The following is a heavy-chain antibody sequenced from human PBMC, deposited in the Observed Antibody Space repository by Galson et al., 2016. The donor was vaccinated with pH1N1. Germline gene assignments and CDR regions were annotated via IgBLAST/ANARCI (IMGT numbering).Heavy chain of an antibody. V-gene: IGHV4-61*02. CDR3: AGEDRIAAVGSTGYYYYGMDV. J-gene: IGHJ6*02. CDR1: GGSISSDSYY. D-gene: IGHD6-13*01. CDR2: IYTSGST. Sequence: TLSLTCTVSGGSISSDSYYWSWIRQPAGKGLEWIGRIYTSGSTNYNPSLKSRVTISVDTSMNQFSLKLSSVTAADTAVYYCAGEDRIAAVGSTGYYYYGMDVWGQGTTVTVSS.